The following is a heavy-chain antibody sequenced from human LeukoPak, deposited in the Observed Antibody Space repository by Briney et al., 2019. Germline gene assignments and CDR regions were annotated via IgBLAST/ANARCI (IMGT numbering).Heavy chain of an antibody. Sequence: SQTLSLTCTVSGGSISSGGYYWSRIRQHPGKGLEWNGYTYYSGSTYYNPSHKRRVPISVDKSKNQFSLKLSSVTAADSAVYYCARDAIDSSGYYFNYYYGMDDWGQGTTVTVSS. J-gene: IGHJ6*02. CDR1: GGSISSGGYY. V-gene: IGHV4-31*03. CDR3: ARDAIDSSGYYFNYYYGMDD. CDR2: TYYSGST. D-gene: IGHD3-22*01.